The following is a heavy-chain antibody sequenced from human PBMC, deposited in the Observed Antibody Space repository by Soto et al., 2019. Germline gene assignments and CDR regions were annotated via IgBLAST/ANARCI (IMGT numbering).Heavy chain of an antibody. CDR3: ARSPGDIVVVPAANRDLDYFDY. V-gene: IGHV3-20*04. J-gene: IGHJ4*02. D-gene: IGHD2-2*01. Sequence: PGGSLRLSCAASGFTFDDYGMSWVRQAPGKGLEWVSGINWNGGSTGYADSVKGRFTISRDNAKNSLYLQMNSLRAEDTALYYCARSPGDIVVVPAANRDLDYFDYWGQGTLVTVSS. CDR2: INWNGGST. CDR1: GFTFDDYG.